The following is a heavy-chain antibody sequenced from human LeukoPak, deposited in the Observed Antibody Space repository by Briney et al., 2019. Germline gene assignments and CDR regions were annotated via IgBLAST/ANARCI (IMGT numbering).Heavy chain of an antibody. CDR3: ARDGGSGWYDY. V-gene: IGHV4-59*01. CDR2: IYYSGST. J-gene: IGHJ4*02. Sequence: TASETLSLTCTVSGGSISSYYWSWIRQPPGKGLEWIGYIYYSGSTNYNPSLKSRVTISVDTSKNQFSLKLSSVTAADTAVYYCARDGGSGWYDYWGQGILVTVSS. D-gene: IGHD6-19*01. CDR1: GGSISSYY.